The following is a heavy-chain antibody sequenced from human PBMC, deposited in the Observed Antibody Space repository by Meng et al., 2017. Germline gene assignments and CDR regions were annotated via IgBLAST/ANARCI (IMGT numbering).Heavy chain of an antibody. V-gene: IGHV3-23*01. CDR3: ANVAAAATDGWSH. Sequence: GESLKISCAASGFTFRTYAMSWVRQAPGKGLEGVSTISDGGSNSFYADSAKGRFTISRDNSKNTLFLQMESLRGDDTALYFCANVAAAATDGWSHWGQGTLVTVSS. CDR2: ISDGGSNS. J-gene: IGHJ4*02. D-gene: IGHD6-13*01. CDR1: GFTFRTYA.